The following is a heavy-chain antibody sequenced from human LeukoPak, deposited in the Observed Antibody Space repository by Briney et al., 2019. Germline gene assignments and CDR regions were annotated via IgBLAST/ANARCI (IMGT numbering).Heavy chain of an antibody. CDR1: GGTFSSNG. D-gene: IGHD3-9*01. V-gene: IGHV1-69*13. J-gene: IGHJ4*02. Sequence: ASVKVSCKASGGTFSSNGISWVRQAPGQGLEWMGGIIPIFGTANYAQKFQGRVTITADESTSTAYMELSSLRSEDTAVYYCARVNDILTGYYNGYFNYWGQGTLVTVSS. CDR2: IIPIFGTA. CDR3: ARVNDILTGYYNGYFNY.